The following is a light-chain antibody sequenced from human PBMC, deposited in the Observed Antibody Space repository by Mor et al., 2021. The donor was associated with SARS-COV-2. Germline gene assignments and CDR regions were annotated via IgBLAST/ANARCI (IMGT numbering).Light chain of an antibody. Sequence: SVSSNLAWYQQKPGQAPRLVIYGASTRATGIPARFSGSGSGTEFTLTISSLQSEDFAVYYCQHYNNWPPWTFGQGTKVEIK. CDR1: SVSSN. V-gene: IGKV3-15*01. J-gene: IGKJ1*01. CDR3: QHYNNWPPWT. CDR2: GAS.